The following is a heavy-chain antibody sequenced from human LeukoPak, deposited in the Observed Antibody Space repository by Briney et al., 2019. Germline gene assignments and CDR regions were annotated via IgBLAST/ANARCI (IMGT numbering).Heavy chain of an antibody. V-gene: IGHV3-23*01. J-gene: IGHJ4*02. Sequence: GGSLRLSCAASGFTFSSYAMSWVRQAPGKGLEWVSAISGGGGSTYYADSVKGRFTISRDNSKNTLYLQMNSLRAEDTAVYYCAKDTGGLRGYFDYWGQGTLVTVSS. CDR1: GFTFSSYA. CDR3: AKDTGGLRGYFDY. CDR2: ISGGGGST. D-gene: IGHD4-23*01.